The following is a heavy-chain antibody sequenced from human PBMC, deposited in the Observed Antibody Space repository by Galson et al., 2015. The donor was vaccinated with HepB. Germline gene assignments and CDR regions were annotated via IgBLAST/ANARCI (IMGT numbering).Heavy chain of an antibody. CDR3: AKIRGSYADDAFDI. D-gene: IGHD1-26*01. CDR1: GFTFSSYE. Sequence: SLRLSCAASGFTFSSYEMNWVRQAPGKGLEWVSAISGSGGSTFYAGSVKGRFTISRDNSKNTLYLQMNSLRAEDTAVYYCAKIRGSYADDAFDIWGQGTMVTVSS. V-gene: IGHV3-23*01. CDR2: ISGSGGST. J-gene: IGHJ3*02.